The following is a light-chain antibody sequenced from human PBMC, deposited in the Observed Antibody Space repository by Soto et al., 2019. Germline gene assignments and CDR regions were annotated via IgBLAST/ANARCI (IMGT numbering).Light chain of an antibody. CDR1: QTISSW. V-gene: IGKV1-5*03. CDR2: KAS. CDR3: QHYNSYSEA. J-gene: IGKJ1*01. Sequence: DVQMTQCPSTLSGSVGDRVTITCGASQTISSWLAWYQQKPGKAPKLLIYKASTLKSGVPSRFSGSGSGTEFTLTISSLQPDDFATYYCQHYNSYSEAFGQGTKADI.